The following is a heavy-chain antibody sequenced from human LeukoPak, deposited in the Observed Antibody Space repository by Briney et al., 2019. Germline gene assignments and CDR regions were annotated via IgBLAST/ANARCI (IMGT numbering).Heavy chain of an antibody. V-gene: IGHV4-39*01. CDR1: GGSISSSSYY. J-gene: IGHJ3*02. Sequence: SETLSLTCTVSGGSISSSSYYWGWIRQPPGKGLEWIGGIYYSGSTYYNPSLKSRVTISVDTSKNQFSLKLSSVTAADTAVYYCARREVVGSYYGGRAFDIWGQGTMVTVSS. CDR2: IYYSGST. D-gene: IGHD1-26*01. CDR3: ARREVVGSYYGGRAFDI.